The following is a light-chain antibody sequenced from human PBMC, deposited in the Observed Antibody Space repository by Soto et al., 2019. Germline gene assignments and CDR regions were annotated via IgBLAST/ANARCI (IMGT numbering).Light chain of an antibody. J-gene: IGKJ4*01. V-gene: IGKV3-11*01. CDR2: DAS. Sequence: EIVLTQSPATLSLAPGERATLSCRASQRVSSYLAWYQQKPGQAPRLLIYDASSRATGIPSRFSGSGSGTDFTLTISSLEPEDFAVYYCQQRSTWPLTFGGGTTVEIK. CDR3: QQRSTWPLT. CDR1: QRVSSY.